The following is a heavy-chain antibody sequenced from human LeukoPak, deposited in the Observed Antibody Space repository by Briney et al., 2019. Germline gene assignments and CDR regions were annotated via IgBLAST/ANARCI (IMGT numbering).Heavy chain of an antibody. CDR1: GFTFSSYV. D-gene: IGHD3-22*01. CDR2: ISSSGGST. J-gene: IGHJ6*02. CDR3: AKIVVDPNYYYYGMGV. Sequence: PGGSLRLSCAASGFTFSSYVMSWVRQAPGKGLEWVSIISSSGGSTSYADSVKGRFTISRDNSNNTLYLQMNSLRAGDTAIYYCAKIVVDPNYYYYGMGVWGQGTTVTVSS. V-gene: IGHV3-23*01.